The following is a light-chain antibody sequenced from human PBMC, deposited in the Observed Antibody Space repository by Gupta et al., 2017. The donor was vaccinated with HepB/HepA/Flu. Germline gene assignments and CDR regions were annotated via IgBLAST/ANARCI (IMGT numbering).Light chain of an antibody. CDR2: DTS. Sequence: EIVLTQSPATLSLSPGERATLSCRTSQSVSSYLAWYQQKPGQAPRLLIYDTSNRATGIPARFSGSGSGTYFTLTITSLEPEDFAVYCCQRRYDWPLTFGGGTXMEIK. CDR1: QSVSSY. CDR3: QRRYDWPLT. V-gene: IGKV3-11*01. J-gene: IGKJ4*01.